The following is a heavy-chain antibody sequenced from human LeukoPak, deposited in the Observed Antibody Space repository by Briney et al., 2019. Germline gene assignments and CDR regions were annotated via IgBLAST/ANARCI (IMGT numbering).Heavy chain of an antibody. CDR3: ARDTPSPPDYYDSNDYYSHAFDI. CDR2: ISVYNGNT. D-gene: IGHD3-22*01. V-gene: IGHV1-18*01. Sequence: ASVKVSCKASGYTFTSYGITWVRRAPGQGLEWMGWISVYNGNTNCAQKLQDRVTMTTDTSTSTAYMELRSLRSDDTAVYYCARDTPSPPDYYDSNDYYSHAFDIWGQGTVVTVSS. CDR1: GYTFTSYG. J-gene: IGHJ3*02.